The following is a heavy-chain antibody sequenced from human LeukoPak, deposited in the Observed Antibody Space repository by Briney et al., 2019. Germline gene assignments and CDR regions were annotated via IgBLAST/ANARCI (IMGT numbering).Heavy chain of an antibody. J-gene: IGHJ3*01. D-gene: IGHD3-10*01. Sequence: SETLSLTCAVYGGSFSGYYWSWIRQPPGKGLEWIGEINHSGSTNYNPSLKSRVTISVDTSKNQFSLKLNSVTAADTAVYYCAKSNGYGLVDVWGQGTMVTVSS. CDR2: INHSGST. V-gene: IGHV4-34*01. CDR1: GGSFSGYY. CDR3: AKSNGYGLVDV.